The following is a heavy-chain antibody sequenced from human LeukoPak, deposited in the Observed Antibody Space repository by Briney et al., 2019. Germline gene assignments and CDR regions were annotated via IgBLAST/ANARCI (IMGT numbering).Heavy chain of an antibody. Sequence: SGGSLRLSCAASGFTFNSYAMSWARQAPGKGLEWVSGISGSGGSTYYADSVKGRFTISRDNSKNTLYLQMNSLGAEDTAVYYCAKGTVVTLGFYYYMDVWGKGTTVTVSS. CDR1: GFTFNSYA. V-gene: IGHV3-23*01. CDR3: AKGTVVTLGFYYYMDV. CDR2: ISGSGGST. J-gene: IGHJ6*03. D-gene: IGHD4-23*01.